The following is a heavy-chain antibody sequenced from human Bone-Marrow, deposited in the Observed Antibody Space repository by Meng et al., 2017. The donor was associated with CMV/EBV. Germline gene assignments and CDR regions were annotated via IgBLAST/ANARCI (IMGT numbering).Heavy chain of an antibody. CDR2: IYYSGST. CDR3: ARGVYYYDSSGNFGGYFDY. Sequence: GSLRLSCTVSGGSFSDYHWNWIRQPPGKGLEWIGYIYYSGSTKYNPSLKSRLTMSVDTSKNQFSLKLSSVTAADTAVYYCARGVYYYDSSGNFGGYFDYWGQGTLVTVSS. V-gene: IGHV4-59*01. D-gene: IGHD3-22*01. J-gene: IGHJ4*02. CDR1: GGSFSDYH.